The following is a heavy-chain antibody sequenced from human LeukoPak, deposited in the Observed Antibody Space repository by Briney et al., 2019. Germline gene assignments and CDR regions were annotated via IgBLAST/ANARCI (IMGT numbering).Heavy chain of an antibody. CDR1: GFTFSSYW. Sequence: GGSLRLSCAASGFTFSSYWMSWVRQAPGKGLEWVANIKQDGSEKYYVDSVKGRFTISRDNAKNSLYLQMNSLRAEDTAVYYCAKDFSGRDGYYYYYMDVWGKGTTVTVSS. CDR3: AKDFSGRDGYYYYYMDV. CDR2: IKQDGSEK. D-gene: IGHD2-21*01. J-gene: IGHJ6*03. V-gene: IGHV3-7*01.